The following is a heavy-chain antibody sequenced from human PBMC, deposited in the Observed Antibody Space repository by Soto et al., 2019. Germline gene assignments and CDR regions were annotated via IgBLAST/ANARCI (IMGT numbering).Heavy chain of an antibody. CDR2: INSDGSST. V-gene: IGHV3-74*01. J-gene: IGHJ3*02. CDR1: GFTFSSYW. Sequence: GGSLRLSCAASGFTFSSYWMHWVRQAPGKGLVWVSRINSDGSSTSYADSVKGRFTISRDNAKNTLYLQMNSLRAEDTAVYYCARGSYYYDSSGRDAFDIWGQGTMVTV. D-gene: IGHD3-22*01. CDR3: ARGSYYYDSSGRDAFDI.